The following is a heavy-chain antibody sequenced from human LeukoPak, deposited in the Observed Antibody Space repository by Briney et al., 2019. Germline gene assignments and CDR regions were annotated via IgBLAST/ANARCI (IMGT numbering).Heavy chain of an antibody. D-gene: IGHD6-13*01. CDR3: ARDPLGIAAAGDRYYYGMDV. Sequence: ASVKVSCKASGGTFSSYAISWVRQAPGQGLEWMGRIVPILGIANYAQKFQGRVTITADKSTSTAYMELSSLRSEDTAVYYCARDPLGIAAAGDRYYYGMDVWGQGTTVPVSS. CDR1: GGTFSSYA. V-gene: IGHV1-69*04. J-gene: IGHJ6*02. CDR2: IVPILGIA.